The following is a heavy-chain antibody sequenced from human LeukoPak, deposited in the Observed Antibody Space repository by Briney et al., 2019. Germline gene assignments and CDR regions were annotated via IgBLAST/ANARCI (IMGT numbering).Heavy chain of an antibody. CDR3: AASGFGFGELPSYFYYYMDV. V-gene: IGHV1-2*02. Sequence: GASVKVSCRASGYTFTGYYMHWVRQAPGQGLEWMGWINPNSGGTNYAQKSQGRVTMTRDTSISTAYMELSRPRSDDTAVYYCAASGFGFGELPSYFYYYMDVWGKGTTVTISS. CDR1: GYTFTGYY. J-gene: IGHJ6*03. CDR2: INPNSGGT. D-gene: IGHD3-10*01.